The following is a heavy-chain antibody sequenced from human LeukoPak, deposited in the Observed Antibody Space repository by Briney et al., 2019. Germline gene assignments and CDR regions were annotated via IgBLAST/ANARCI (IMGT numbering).Heavy chain of an antibody. CDR2: INPNRGGT. D-gene: IGHD3-22*01. Sequence: GASVKVSCKASGYTFTGYYIHWVRQAPGQGLEWMGWINPNRGGTNYAQKFQGRVTMTRDTSISTAYMELSRLRSDDTAVYYCASDYPYYFDSSGWYFDLWGRGTLVIVSS. CDR1: GYTFTGYY. V-gene: IGHV1-2*02. CDR3: ASDYPYYFDSSGWYFDL. J-gene: IGHJ2*01.